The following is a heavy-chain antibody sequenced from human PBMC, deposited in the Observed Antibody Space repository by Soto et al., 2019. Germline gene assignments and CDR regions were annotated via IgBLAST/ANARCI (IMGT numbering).Heavy chain of an antibody. V-gene: IGHV4-31*03. D-gene: IGHD6-6*01. Sequence: QVQLQESGPGLVKPSQTLSLTCTVSGGSISSGGYYWSWIRQHPGKGLEWIGYIYYSGSTYYNPSLKSRVTISVDTSKNQFSLKLSSVTAADTAVYYCARLYSSLPGADYYYYMDVWGKGTTVTVSS. CDR2: IYYSGST. J-gene: IGHJ6*03. CDR3: ARLYSSLPGADYYYYMDV. CDR1: GGSISSGGYY.